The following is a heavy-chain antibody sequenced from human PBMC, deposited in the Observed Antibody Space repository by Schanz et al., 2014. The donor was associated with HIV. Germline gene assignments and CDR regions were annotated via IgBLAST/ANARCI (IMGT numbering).Heavy chain of an antibody. CDR3: AKDRNHYDSRYRGKGNYYYYYGMDV. Sequence: QVQLVESGGGVVQPGRSLRLSCAASGFTFGSYGIHWVRQAPGKGLEWVAVISYDGSNKKYADSVKGRFTISRDNSKNTLYLQMKSLRPEDTAVYYCAKDRNHYDSRYRGKGNYYYYYGMDVWGQGTTVTVSS. CDR2: ISYDGSNK. V-gene: IGHV3-30*18. J-gene: IGHJ6*02. D-gene: IGHD3-22*01. CDR1: GFTFGSYG.